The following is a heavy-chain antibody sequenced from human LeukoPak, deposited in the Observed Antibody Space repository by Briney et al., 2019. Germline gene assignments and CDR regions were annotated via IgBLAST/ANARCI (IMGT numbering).Heavy chain of an antibody. CDR1: GGSLSGYY. Sequence: SETLSLTCAVYGGSLSGYYWSWIRQPPGKGLEWIGEINHSGSTNYNPSLKSRVTISVDTSKNQFSLKLSSVTAADTAVYYCASFGGDCSSTSCQNPRGFDYWGQGTLVTVSS. V-gene: IGHV4-34*01. CDR2: INHSGST. J-gene: IGHJ4*02. D-gene: IGHD2-2*01. CDR3: ASFGGDCSSTSCQNPRGFDY.